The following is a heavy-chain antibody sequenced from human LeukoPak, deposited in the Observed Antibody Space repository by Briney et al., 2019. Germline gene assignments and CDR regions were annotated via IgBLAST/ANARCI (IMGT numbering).Heavy chain of an antibody. CDR3: AREEIYCSGGSCYSHYYGMDV. V-gene: IGHV1-2*02. J-gene: IGHJ6*02. CDR2: INPNSGGT. CDR1: GYTFTGYY. Sequence: ASVNVSCKASGYTFTGYYMHWVRQAPGQGLEWMGWINPNSGGTNYAQKFQGRVTMTRDTSISTAYMELSRLRSDDTAVYYCAREEIYCSGGSCYSHYYGMDVWGQGTTVTVSS. D-gene: IGHD2-15*01.